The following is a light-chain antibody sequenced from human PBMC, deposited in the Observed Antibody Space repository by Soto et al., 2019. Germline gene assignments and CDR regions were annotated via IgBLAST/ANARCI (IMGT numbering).Light chain of an antibody. CDR3: QQYGSLYT. Sequence: DIVLTQSPGTLSLSPGERATLSCRASQSVTNNYLAWFQQKPGQAPRLLIYGASRRATCIPDRFSGGGSGKEFALSISRLENEDFAVYYCQQYGSLYTFGPGTKLEI. CDR1: QSVTNNY. V-gene: IGKV3-20*01. CDR2: GAS. J-gene: IGKJ2*01.